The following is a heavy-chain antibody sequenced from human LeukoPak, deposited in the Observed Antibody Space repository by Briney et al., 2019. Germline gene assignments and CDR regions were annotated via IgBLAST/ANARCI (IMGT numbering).Heavy chain of an antibody. CDR3: ARELHSSSYYMDV. V-gene: IGHV3-30*14. CDR1: GFTFSSYA. J-gene: IGHJ6*03. D-gene: IGHD6-13*01. CDR2: ISYDGSNK. Sequence: GGSLRLSCAASGFTFSSYAMHWVRQAPGKGLEWVAVISYDGSNKYYADSVKGRFTISRDNSKNTLYLQMNSLRAEDTAVYYCARELHSSSYYMDVWGKGTTVTISS.